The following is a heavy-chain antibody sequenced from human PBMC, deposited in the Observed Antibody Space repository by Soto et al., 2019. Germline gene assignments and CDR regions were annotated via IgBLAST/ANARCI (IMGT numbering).Heavy chain of an antibody. CDR2: YNPNSRNT. Sequence: QVQLVQSGAEVKKPGASVKVCCKASGYSFTGYDVHWVRQATGQGLEWMGWYNPNSRNTGFAEKFQGRITLTRDTSISTDYMELRGLTSEDTAMYYCPRAAATLHDAFDIWGQGTVVVVSS. D-gene: IGHD2-15*01. V-gene: IGHV1-8*01. CDR3: PRAAATLHDAFDI. CDR1: GYSFTGYD. J-gene: IGHJ3*02.